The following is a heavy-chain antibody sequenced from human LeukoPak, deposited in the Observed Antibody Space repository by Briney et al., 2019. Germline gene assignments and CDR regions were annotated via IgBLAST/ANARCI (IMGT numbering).Heavy chain of an antibody. CDR2: ISGNNGDT. Sequence: ASVKVSCKASGYTFKSYGISWVRQAPGQGLEWMGWISGNNGDTNYARKYQGRVSMTTDTSTNTAYMELRRLTSDDTAVYYCARRARYSSEDYWGQGTLVTVSS. CDR3: ARRARYSSEDY. V-gene: IGHV1-18*01. D-gene: IGHD6-19*01. J-gene: IGHJ4*02. CDR1: GYTFKSYG.